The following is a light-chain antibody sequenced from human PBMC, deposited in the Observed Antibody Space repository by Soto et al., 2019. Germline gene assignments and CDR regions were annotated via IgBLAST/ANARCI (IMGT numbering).Light chain of an antibody. V-gene: IGLV4-69*01. CDR1: SGHSSYA. CDR2: LNSDDSH. J-gene: IGLJ3*02. CDR3: QTWGTVIQV. Sequence: QPVLTQSPSASASLGASVKLTCTLSSGHSSYAIAWHQQQPEKGPRYLMKLNSDDSHSKGDEIPDRFSGSSSGAERYLTISSLQSEDEADYYCQTWGTVIQVFGGGTQLTVL.